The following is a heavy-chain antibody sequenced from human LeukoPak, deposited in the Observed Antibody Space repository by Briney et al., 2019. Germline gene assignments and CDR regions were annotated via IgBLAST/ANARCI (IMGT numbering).Heavy chain of an antibody. CDR2: IYHRGSP. CDR3: ARVGGGYSGSHFDY. J-gene: IGHJ4*02. V-gene: IGHV4-4*02. Sequence: PSGTLSLTCAVSGDSISSDNWWSWVRQPPGRGLEWIGEIYHRGSPNYNPSLKSRVTMSEDKSKNQFSLKLSSVTAADTAVYYCARVGGGYSGSHFDYWGQGTLVTVSS. CDR1: GDSISSDNW. D-gene: IGHD5-12*01.